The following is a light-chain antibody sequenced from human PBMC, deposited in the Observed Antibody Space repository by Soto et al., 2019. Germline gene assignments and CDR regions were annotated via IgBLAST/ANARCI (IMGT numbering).Light chain of an antibody. V-gene: IGKV3-20*01. CDR2: GAS. Sequence: IVFTQVSGTLSLSPGGTAPLSCRASQSVTTQLAWYQQKRGRAPRLIIHGASRRATGIPDRISGSGSGTDFTLTISRVEPEDVAVYYCQQYGGSTRTFGQRTNVDIK. CDR3: QQYGGSTRT. J-gene: IGKJ1*01. CDR1: QSVTTQ.